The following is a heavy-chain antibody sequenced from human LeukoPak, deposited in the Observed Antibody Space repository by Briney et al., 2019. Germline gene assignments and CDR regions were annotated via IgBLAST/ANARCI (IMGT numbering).Heavy chain of an antibody. D-gene: IGHD5-12*01. CDR2: ISAYNGHT. V-gene: IGHV1-18*01. CDR3: ARDSPMIYSGYDRGFDY. CDR1: GYTFTSYG. J-gene: IGHJ4*02. Sequence: GASVKVSCKASGYTFTSYGISWVRQAPGQGLEWMGWISAYNGHTNYAQKLQGRVTMTTDTSTSTAYMELRSLRSDDTAVYYCARDSPMIYSGYDRGFDYWGQGTLVTVSS.